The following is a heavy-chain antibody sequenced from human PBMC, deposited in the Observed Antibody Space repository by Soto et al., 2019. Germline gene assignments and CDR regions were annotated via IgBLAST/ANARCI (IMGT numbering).Heavy chain of an antibody. CDR1: CVSVNSGSFY. Sequence: QVQLQESGPGLLKPSETLSLTCTVSCVSVNSGSFYWSWIRQPPGKGLEWIGFGSYSGTTNYKPSLKSRVTISVDTSRSQISLKVTSLTAADTAVYYCARGATVTQYDYWGQGTLVTVSS. CDR2: GSYSGTT. D-gene: IGHD4-17*01. V-gene: IGHV4-61*01. J-gene: IGHJ4*02. CDR3: ARGATVTQYDY.